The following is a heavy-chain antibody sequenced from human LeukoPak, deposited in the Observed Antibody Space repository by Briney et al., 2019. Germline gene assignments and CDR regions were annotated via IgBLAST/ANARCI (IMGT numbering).Heavy chain of an antibody. V-gene: IGHV1-46*01. Sequence: ASVKVSCKASGYTFTSYYMHWVRQAPGQGLEWMGIINPSGGSTSYAQKLQGRVTMTTDTSTSTAYMELRSLRSDDTAVYYCAREGSVGATPNFDYWGQGTLVTVSS. D-gene: IGHD1-26*01. CDR2: INPSGGST. CDR1: GYTFTSYY. CDR3: AREGSVGATPNFDY. J-gene: IGHJ4*02.